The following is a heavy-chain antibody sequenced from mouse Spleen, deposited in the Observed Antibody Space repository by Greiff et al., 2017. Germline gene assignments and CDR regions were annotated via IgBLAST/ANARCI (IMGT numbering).Heavy chain of an antibody. CDR3: ARGGIYGYYAMDY. V-gene: IGHV1-59*01. CDR2: IDPSDSYT. J-gene: IGHJ4*01. CDR1: GYTFTSYW. D-gene: IGHD1-1*02. Sequence: VQLQQPGAELVRPGTSVKLSCKASGYTFTSYWTLWVKQRPGQGLEWIGVIDPSDSYTNYNQKFKGKATLTVDTSSSTAYMQLSSLTSEDSAVYYCARGGIYGYYAMDYWGQGTSVTVSS.